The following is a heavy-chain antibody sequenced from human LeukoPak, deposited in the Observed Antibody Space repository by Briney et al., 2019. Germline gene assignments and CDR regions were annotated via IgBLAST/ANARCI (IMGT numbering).Heavy chain of an antibody. CDR2: IYTSGST. CDR1: GGSISSGSYY. CDR3: ARHQFQLRYFDY. Sequence: PSETLSLTCTVSGGSISSGSYYWSWIRQPAGKGLEWIGRIYTSGSTNYNPSLKSRVTISVDTSKNQFSLKLSSVTAADTAVYYCARHQFQLRYFDYWGQGTLVTVSS. V-gene: IGHV4-61*02. J-gene: IGHJ4*02. D-gene: IGHD3-9*01.